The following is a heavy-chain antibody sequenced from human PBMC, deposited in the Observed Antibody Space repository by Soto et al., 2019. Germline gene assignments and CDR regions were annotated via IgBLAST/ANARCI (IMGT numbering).Heavy chain of an antibody. CDR2: IYPGDSDT. V-gene: IGHV5-51*01. D-gene: IGHD2-15*01. J-gene: IGHJ6*02. CDR3: ARQDCSGGSCYFNGMDV. CDR1: GYSFTSYW. Sequence: GESLKISCKGSGYSFTSYWIGWVRQMPGKGLEWMGIIYPGDSDTRYSPSFQGQVTISADKSISTAYLQWSSLKASDTAMYYCARQDCSGGSCYFNGMDVWGQGTTVTVSS.